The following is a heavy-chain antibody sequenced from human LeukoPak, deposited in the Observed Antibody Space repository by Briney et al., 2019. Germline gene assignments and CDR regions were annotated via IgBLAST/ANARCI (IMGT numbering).Heavy chain of an antibody. D-gene: IGHD5-12*01. CDR2: IYYSGST. CDR3: ARVPRGGYDQGPLFDP. V-gene: IGHV4-39*07. J-gene: IGHJ5*02. Sequence: SETLSLTCTVSRGSISSSSYYWGWIRQPPGKGLEWIGSIYYSGSTNYNPSLKSRVTISVDTSKNQFSLKLSSVTAADTAVYYCARVPRGGYDQGPLFDPWGQGTLVTVSS. CDR1: RGSISSSSYY.